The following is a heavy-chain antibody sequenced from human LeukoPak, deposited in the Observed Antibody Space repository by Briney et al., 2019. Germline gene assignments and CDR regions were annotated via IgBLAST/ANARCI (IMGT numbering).Heavy chain of an antibody. CDR1: GFTFSSYG. CDR2: ISGSGGTT. D-gene: IGHD5-18*01. J-gene: IGHJ3*02. CDR3: AKDPPTVMANAFHI. V-gene: IGHV3-23*01. Sequence: GESLRPSCAASGFTFSSYGMSWVRQAPGKGLEWVSCISGSGGTTYYADSVKGRFTISRDNSKNTLYLQMNSLRADDTAVYSCAKDPPTVMANAFHIWGKGTMVTVS.